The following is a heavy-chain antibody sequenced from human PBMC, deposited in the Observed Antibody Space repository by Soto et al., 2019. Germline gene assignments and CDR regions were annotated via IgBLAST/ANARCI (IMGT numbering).Heavy chain of an antibody. V-gene: IGHV4-31*03. D-gene: IGHD3-22*01. J-gene: IGHJ4*02. CDR2: IYYSGST. CDR1: GGSISSGGYY. Sequence: QVQLQESGPGLVKPSQTLSLTCTVSGGSISSGGYYWSWIRQHPGKGLEWIGYIYYSGSTYYNPSLKSRVXISVDTSKTQXXLXLXXVTAADTAVYYCARFQSTTYYYDSSAPTSPRTFDYWGQGTLVTVSS. CDR3: ARFQSTTYYYDSSAPTSPRTFDY.